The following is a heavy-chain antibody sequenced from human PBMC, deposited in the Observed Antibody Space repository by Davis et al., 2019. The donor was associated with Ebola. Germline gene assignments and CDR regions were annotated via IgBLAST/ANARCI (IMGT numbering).Heavy chain of an antibody. J-gene: IGHJ6*04. V-gene: IGHV3-30*03. CDR2: ISYDGSNK. CDR3: ASGLWGSRGMDV. D-gene: IGHD3-16*01. CDR1: GFTFSSYG. Sequence: GESLKISCAASGFTFSSYGMHWVRQAPGKGLEWVAVISYDGSNKYYADSVKGRFTISRDNSKNTLYLQMNSLRAEDTAVYYCASGLWGSRGMDVWGKGTTVTVSS.